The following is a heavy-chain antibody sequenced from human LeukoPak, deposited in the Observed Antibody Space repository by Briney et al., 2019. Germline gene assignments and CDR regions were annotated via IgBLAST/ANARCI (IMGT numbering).Heavy chain of an antibody. CDR1: GFPLSSYA. CDR3: ARAPVASCRGAFCYPFDL. CDR2: TSSSDDGT. Sequence: GGSLRLSCAASGFPLSSYAMSWVRQVPGKGLEWVSATSSSDDGTYHADSVRGRFTIYRDNFRNTLYLQMNRLRVEDAALYYCARAPVASCRGAFCYPFDLWGQGVLVTVSS. J-gene: IGHJ4*02. V-gene: IGHV3-23*01. D-gene: IGHD6-19*01.